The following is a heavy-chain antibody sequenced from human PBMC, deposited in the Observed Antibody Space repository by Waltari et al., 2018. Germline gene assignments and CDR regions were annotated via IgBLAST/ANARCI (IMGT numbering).Heavy chain of an antibody. CDR2: IYYSGST. Sequence: QLQLQESGPGLVKPSETLSLTCTVSGGSISSSSYYWGWIRQPPGKGLEWIGSIYYSGSTYYNPSLKSRVTISVDTAKNQFSLKLSSGTAADTAVYYCARSGGDAFDIWGQGTMVTVSS. D-gene: IGHD1-26*01. V-gene: IGHV4-39*01. CDR1: GGSISSSSYY. J-gene: IGHJ3*02. CDR3: ARSGGDAFDI.